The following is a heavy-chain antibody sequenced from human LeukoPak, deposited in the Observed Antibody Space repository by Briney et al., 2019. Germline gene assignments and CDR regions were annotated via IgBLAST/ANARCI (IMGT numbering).Heavy chain of an antibody. CDR1: GFTFSSYG. CDR3: AKENQYYDILTGLDY. Sequence: GGSLRLSCAASGFTFSSYGMHWVRQAPGKGLEWVAVISYDGSNKYYADSVKGRFTISRDNSKNTLYLQMNSLRAEDTAVYYCAKENQYYDILTGLDYWVQGTLVTVSS. CDR2: ISYDGSNK. V-gene: IGHV3-30*18. J-gene: IGHJ4*02. D-gene: IGHD3-9*01.